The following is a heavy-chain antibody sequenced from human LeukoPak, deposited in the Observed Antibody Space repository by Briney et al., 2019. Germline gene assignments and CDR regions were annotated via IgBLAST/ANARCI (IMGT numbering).Heavy chain of an antibody. CDR2: ISYDGNNK. CDR3: ARDAVDTANAV. Sequence: PGGSLRLSCAASGFTFSSSAMSWVRQAPGKGLEWVAIISYDGNNKYYADSVKGRFTISRDNSKNTLYLQMNSLRAEDTAVYYCARDAVDTANAVWGQGTTVTVSS. J-gene: IGHJ6*02. CDR1: GFTFSSSA. D-gene: IGHD5-18*01. V-gene: IGHV3-30-3*01.